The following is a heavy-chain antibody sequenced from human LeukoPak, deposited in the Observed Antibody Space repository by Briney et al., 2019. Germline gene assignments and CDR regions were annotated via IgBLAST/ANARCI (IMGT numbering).Heavy chain of an antibody. D-gene: IGHD2-2*01. Sequence: SETLSLTCTVSGGSISSSSYYWGWIRQPPGKGLEWIGSIYYSGSTYYNPSLKSRVTISVDTSKNQFSLKLSSVTAADTAVYYCARLGYCSSTSCYRGETSDYWGQGTLVTVSS. J-gene: IGHJ4*02. CDR2: IYYSGST. CDR3: ARLGYCSSTSCYRGETSDY. CDR1: GGSISSSSYY. V-gene: IGHV4-39*01.